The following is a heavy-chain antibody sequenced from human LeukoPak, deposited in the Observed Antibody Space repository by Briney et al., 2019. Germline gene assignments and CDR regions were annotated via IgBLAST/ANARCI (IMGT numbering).Heavy chain of an antibody. V-gene: IGHV3-48*01. J-gene: IGHJ4*02. CDR1: GFTFSTYP. CDR2: ISSRSSTI. Sequence: GGSLRLSCAASGFTFSTYPMNWVRQAPGKGLEWVSYISSRSSTIYYADSVKGRFTISRDNAKNSLYLQMNSLRAEDTAVYYCARDLAGHYYGSGSSFDYWGQGTLVTVS. CDR3: ARDLAGHYYGSGSSFDY. D-gene: IGHD3-10*01.